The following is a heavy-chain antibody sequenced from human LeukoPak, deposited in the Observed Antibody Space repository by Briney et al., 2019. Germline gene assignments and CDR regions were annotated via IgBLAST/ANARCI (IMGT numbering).Heavy chain of an antibody. V-gene: IGHV4-34*01. CDR2: INHSGST. J-gene: IGHJ3*02. CDR3: ARTRTYYDSSKGAFDI. D-gene: IGHD3-22*01. Sequence: SETLSLTCAVYGGSLSGYYWNWIRQPPGKGLEWIGEINHSGSTNYIPSLKSRVTISVDTSKNQFSLKLSSVTAADTAVYYRARTRTYYDSSKGAFDIWGQGTTVTVSS. CDR1: GGSLSGYY.